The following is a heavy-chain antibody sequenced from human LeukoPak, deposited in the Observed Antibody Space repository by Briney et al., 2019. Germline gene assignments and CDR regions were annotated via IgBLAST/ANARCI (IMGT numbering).Heavy chain of an antibody. D-gene: IGHD3-3*01. CDR1: GGTFSSHA. V-gene: IGHV1-69*13. J-gene: IGHJ6*03. CDR2: IIPIFGTA. Sequence: SVKVSCKASGGTFSSHAISWVRQAPGQGLEWMGGIIPIFGTANYAQKFQGRVTITADESTSIAYMELSSLRSEDTAVYYCARDKYYDFWRRGWYYMDVWGKGTTVTVSS. CDR3: ARDKYYDFWRRGWYYMDV.